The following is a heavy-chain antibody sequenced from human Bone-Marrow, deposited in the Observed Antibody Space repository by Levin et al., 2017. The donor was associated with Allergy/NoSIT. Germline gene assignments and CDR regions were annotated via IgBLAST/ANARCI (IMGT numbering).Heavy chain of an antibody. CDR2: IIPILGIA. D-gene: IGHD1-1*01. CDR3: ARDQNDVSLPPKRNYGMDV. J-gene: IGHJ6*02. CDR1: GGTFSSYT. Sequence: KISCKASGGTFSSYTISWVRQAPGQGLEWMGRIIPILGIANYAQKFQGRVTITADKSTSTAYMELSSLRSEDTAVYYCARDQNDVSLPPKRNYGMDVWGQGTTVTVSS. V-gene: IGHV1-69*04.